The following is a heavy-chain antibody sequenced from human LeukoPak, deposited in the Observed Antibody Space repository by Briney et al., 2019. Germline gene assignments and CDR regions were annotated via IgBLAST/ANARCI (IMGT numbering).Heavy chain of an antibody. CDR2: IYSGGST. D-gene: IGHD1-26*01. CDR3: ARANSGSYYREV. CDR1: GFTVSSNY. V-gene: IGHV3-53*01. J-gene: IGHJ4*02. Sequence: GGSLRLSCAASGFTVSSNYMSWVRQAPGKGLEWVSVIYSGGSTYYADSVKGRFTISRDNSKNTLYLQMNSLRAEDTAVYYCARANSGSYYREVWGQGTLVSVSS.